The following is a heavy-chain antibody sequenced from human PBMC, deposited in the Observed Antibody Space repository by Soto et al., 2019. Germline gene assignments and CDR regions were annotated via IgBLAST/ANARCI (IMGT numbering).Heavy chain of an antibody. CDR3: APNGLTTLYYGMDD. Sequence: SVXVSFKSSLGTFSIYAIICCLQAPGQGLEWMGGIIPIFVTANYAQKLQGRVTITADESTRTAYMELSSLRSEDTAVYYCAPNGLTTLYYGMDDWGKGTTVTVSS. CDR2: IIPIFVTA. D-gene: IGHD1-1*01. V-gene: IGHV1-69*01. J-gene: IGHJ6*04. CDR1: LGTFSIYA.